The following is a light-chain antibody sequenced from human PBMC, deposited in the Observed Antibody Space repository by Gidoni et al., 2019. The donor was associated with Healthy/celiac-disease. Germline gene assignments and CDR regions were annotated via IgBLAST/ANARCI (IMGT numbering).Light chain of an antibody. V-gene: IGKV3-20*01. J-gene: IGKJ2*01. Sequence: DIVSTQPPGTLSLSPGERATLACRASQSVSSSYLAWYQQKPGQAPRLIIDGASSLAAGPPDRCSGSGAGTDSPPTSSRLEHEDFAVYCCQQYGSSPYTFGQGTKLEIK. CDR2: GAS. CDR1: QSVSSSY. CDR3: QQYGSSPYT.